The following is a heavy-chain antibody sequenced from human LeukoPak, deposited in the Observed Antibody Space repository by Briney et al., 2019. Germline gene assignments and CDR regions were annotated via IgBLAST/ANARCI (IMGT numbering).Heavy chain of an antibody. V-gene: IGHV3-30*04. Sequence: GGSLRLSCAASGFTFSSYAMHWVRQAPGKGLEWVAVISYDGSNKYYADSVKGRFTISRDNSKSTLYLQMNSLRAEDTAVYYCARDQVYYGGKGRYFDYWGQGTLVTVSS. CDR2: ISYDGSNK. CDR3: ARDQVYYGGKGRYFDY. J-gene: IGHJ4*02. D-gene: IGHD4-23*01. CDR1: GFTFSSYA.